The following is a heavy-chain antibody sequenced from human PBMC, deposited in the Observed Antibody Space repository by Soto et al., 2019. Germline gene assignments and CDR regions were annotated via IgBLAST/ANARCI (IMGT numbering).Heavy chain of an antibody. CDR2: IYTSGST. D-gene: IGHD3-22*01. J-gene: IGHJ4*02. V-gene: IGHV4-4*07. Sequence: SETLSLTCTVSGGSISSYYWSWIRQPAGKGLEWIGRIYTSGSTNYNPSLKSRVTMSVDTSKNQFSLKLSSVTAADTAVYYCARGPYYYDSSGYSGFDYWGQGTLVTVSS. CDR1: GGSISSYY. CDR3: ARGPYYYDSSGYSGFDY.